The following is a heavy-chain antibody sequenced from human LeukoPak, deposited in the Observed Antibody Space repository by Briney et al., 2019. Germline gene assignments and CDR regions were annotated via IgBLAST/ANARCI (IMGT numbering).Heavy chain of an antibody. J-gene: IGHJ6*03. Sequence: TGRSLRLSCAASGFTFSRNAMSWVRQAAGKGLEWVSCISGSGDTTYYADSVKGRFTISRDNSKNTLYLQMKSLRAEDTAVYYCARDPVHVAGAGYMDVWGQGTTVTVSS. CDR1: GFTFSRNA. V-gene: IGHV3-23*01. CDR2: ISGSGDTT. CDR3: ARDPVHVAGAGYMDV. D-gene: IGHD6-19*01.